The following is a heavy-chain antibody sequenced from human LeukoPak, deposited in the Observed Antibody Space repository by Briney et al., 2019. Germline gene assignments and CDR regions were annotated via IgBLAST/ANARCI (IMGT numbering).Heavy chain of an antibody. CDR3: ARYYGSGRGYYGLDV. CDR2: FSGSGGAT. CDR1: GFTFNSYA. Sequence: HPGGSLRLSCAASGFTFNSYAMSWVRQAPGKGLEWVSAFSGSGGATYYADSARGRFSISRDNSKNTLYLQMNRLRAEDTALYYCARYYGSGRGYYGLDVWGQGTTVTVFS. V-gene: IGHV3-23*01. J-gene: IGHJ6*02. D-gene: IGHD3-10*01.